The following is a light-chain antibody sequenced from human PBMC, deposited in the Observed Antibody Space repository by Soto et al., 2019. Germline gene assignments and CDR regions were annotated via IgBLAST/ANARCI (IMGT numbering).Light chain of an antibody. V-gene: IGKV3-20*01. J-gene: IGKJ5*01. CDR2: GAS. CDR1: QSVSSS. Sequence: EIGLTQSPATVSFSPGERATLSCRASQSVSSSLAWYQQKPGQAPRLLIYGASGRTTGIPDRFSGSGSGTDFTLTISRLEPEDFAVYYCQQYSSSLITFGQGTRLEIK. CDR3: QQYSSSLIT.